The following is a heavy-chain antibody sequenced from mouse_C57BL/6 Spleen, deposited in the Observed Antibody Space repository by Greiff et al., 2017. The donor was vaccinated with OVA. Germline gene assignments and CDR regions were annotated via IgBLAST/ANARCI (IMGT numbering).Heavy chain of an antibody. V-gene: IGHV1-55*01. CDR2: IYPGSGCT. CDR1: GYTFTSYW. Sequence: VQLQQPGAELVKPGASVKMSCKASGYTFTSYWITWVKQRPGQGLEWIGDIYPGSGCTNYNEKFKSKATLTVDTSSSTAYMQLSSLTSEDSAVYYCARQIYYDSSWFAYWGQGTLGTVSA. J-gene: IGHJ3*01. D-gene: IGHD2-4*01. CDR3: ARQIYYDSSWFAY.